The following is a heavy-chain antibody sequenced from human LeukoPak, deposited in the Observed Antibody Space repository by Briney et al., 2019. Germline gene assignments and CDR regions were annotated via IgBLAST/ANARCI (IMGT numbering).Heavy chain of an antibody. CDR3: ARGRRRVDY. J-gene: IGHJ4*02. CDR2: INHSGST. CDR1: GGSFSGYY. Sequence: SETLSLTCAVYGGSFSGYYWSWIRQPPGKGLEWIGEINHSGSTNYNPSLKSRVTISVDTSKNQFSLKLSSVTAADTAVYYCARGRRRVDYWGQGTLVTVSS. V-gene: IGHV4-34*01.